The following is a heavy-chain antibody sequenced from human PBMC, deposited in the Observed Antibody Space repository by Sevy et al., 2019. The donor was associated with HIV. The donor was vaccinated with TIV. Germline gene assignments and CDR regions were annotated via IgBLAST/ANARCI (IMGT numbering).Heavy chain of an antibody. J-gene: IGHJ6*02. CDR2: ISYDGSNK. CDR3: ARDDEPDYYYFDMDV. Sequence: YLRLSCAASGFTFSSYAMHWVRQAPGKGLEWVAVISYDGSNKYYADSVKGRFTISRDNSKNTLYLQMDGLSAEDTALYYCARDDEPDYYYFDMDVWGQGTSVNVSS. V-gene: IGHV3-30-3*01. CDR1: GFTFSSYA.